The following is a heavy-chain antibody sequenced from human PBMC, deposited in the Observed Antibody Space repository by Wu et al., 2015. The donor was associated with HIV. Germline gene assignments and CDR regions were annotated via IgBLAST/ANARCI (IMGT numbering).Heavy chain of an antibody. Sequence: QVQLVQSGAEMKKSGSSVKVSCKASGPSFDNFPINWVRQAPGQGLEWMGWISGYNGNTNYAQKLQGRVTMTTDTSTSTAYMELSRLRSDDTAVYYCAILNIVGATKITDYWGQGNPGHRLL. CDR3: AILNIVGATKITDY. CDR1: GPSFDNFP. V-gene: IGHV1-18*01. CDR2: ISGYNGNT. J-gene: IGHJ4*02. D-gene: IGHD1-26*01.